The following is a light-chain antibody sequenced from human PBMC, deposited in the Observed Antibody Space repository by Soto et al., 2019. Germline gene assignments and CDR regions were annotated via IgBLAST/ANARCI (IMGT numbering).Light chain of an antibody. CDR3: QQYGSSHSLT. V-gene: IGKV3-20*01. CDR2: GAY. J-gene: IGKJ4*01. Sequence: EIVMAQSPATLSVSPGERATRFCRASENVNSNVGWWYQQTPSQTPRLLIFGAYTRASGIPGSFTGSGSGTDFTLTVSRLEPEDFAVHYCQQYGSSHSLTFGGGTKVDIK. CDR1: ENVNSNV.